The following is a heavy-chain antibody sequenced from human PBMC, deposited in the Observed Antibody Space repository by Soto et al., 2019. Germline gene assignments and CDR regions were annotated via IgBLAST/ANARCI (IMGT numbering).Heavy chain of an antibody. CDR3: AKPTYYDFWSGYYGPYYYYMDV. D-gene: IGHD3-3*01. CDR2: ISGSGGST. CDR1: GFTFSSYA. J-gene: IGHJ6*03. Sequence: PGGSLRLSCAASGFTFSSYAMSWVRQAPGKGLEWVSAISGSGGSTYYADSVKGRFTISRDNSKNTLYLQMNSLRAEDTAVYYCAKPTYYDFWSGYYGPYYYYMDVWGKGTTVTVSS. V-gene: IGHV3-23*01.